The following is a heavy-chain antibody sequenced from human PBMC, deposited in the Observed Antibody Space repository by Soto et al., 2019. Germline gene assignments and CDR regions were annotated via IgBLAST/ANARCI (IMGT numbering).Heavy chain of an antibody. V-gene: IGHV4-34*01. J-gene: IGHJ4*02. Sequence: PSETLSLTCGASGGPFTAYYWNWVRQPPGKGLEWIGQITPGGVTNYNPSLKSRVTMSIDTSSNVFSLRLTSVTAADTAVYFCASRQAQGLNYWGQGTLVTVS. CDR1: GGPFTAYY. CDR3: ASRQAQGLNY. CDR2: ITPGGVT.